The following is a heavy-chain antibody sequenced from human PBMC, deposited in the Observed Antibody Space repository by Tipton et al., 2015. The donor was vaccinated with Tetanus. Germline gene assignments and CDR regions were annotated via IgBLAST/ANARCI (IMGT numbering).Heavy chain of an antibody. CDR2: IFHDGTT. Sequence: SLRLSCAVSGVSISTSDWWSWVRQPPGKGLEWIGEIFHDGTTNYNPSLKSRVTISVDKSKSQFSLKWTPVTAADTAVYYCASHLGSCTSTSCQPFAYWGQGTLVTVSS. V-gene: IGHV4-4*02. J-gene: IGHJ4*02. CDR1: GVSISTSDW. D-gene: IGHD2-2*01. CDR3: ASHLGSCTSTSCQPFAY.